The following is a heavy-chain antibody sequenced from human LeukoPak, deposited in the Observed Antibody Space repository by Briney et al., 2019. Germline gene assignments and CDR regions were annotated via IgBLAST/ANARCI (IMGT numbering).Heavy chain of an antibody. Sequence: GSPVKVSCKASGGTFSSYAISWVGQAPGQGLEWMGRIIPIFGTANYAQKFQGRVTITTDESTSTAYMELSSLRSEDTAVYYCATCGGTSCYGANWFDPWGQGTLVTVSS. CDR2: IIPIFGTA. CDR3: ATCGGTSCYGANWFDP. CDR1: GGTFSSYA. J-gene: IGHJ5*02. V-gene: IGHV1-69*05. D-gene: IGHD2-2*01.